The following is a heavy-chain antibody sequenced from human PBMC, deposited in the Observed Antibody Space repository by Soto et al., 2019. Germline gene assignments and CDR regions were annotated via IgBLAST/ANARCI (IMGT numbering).Heavy chain of an antibody. J-gene: IGHJ4*02. Sequence: PSETLSLTCTVSGGSISSSSYYWGWIRQPPGKGLERIGSIYYSGSTYYNPSLKSRVTISVDTSKNQFSLKLSSVTAADTAVYYCARHFPNVDYWGQGTLVTVSS. V-gene: IGHV4-39*01. CDR1: GGSISSSSYY. CDR3: ARHFPNVDY. CDR2: IYYSGST.